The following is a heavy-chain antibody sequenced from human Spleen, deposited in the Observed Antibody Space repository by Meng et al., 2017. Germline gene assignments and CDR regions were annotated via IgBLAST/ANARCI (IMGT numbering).Heavy chain of an antibody. CDR1: GGSFSDYY. Sequence: QVQLQQCVAGLLNPSEPLSLTCVASGGSFSDYYWSCIRRPPGKGLEWIGEINHSGSTNYNPSLESRATISVDTSQNNHSLKLTAETAADSAVYYCARGPTTMAHDFDYWGQGTLVTVSS. J-gene: IGHJ4*02. CDR3: ARGPTTMAHDFDY. V-gene: IGHV4-34*01. CDR2: INHSGST. D-gene: IGHD4-11*01.